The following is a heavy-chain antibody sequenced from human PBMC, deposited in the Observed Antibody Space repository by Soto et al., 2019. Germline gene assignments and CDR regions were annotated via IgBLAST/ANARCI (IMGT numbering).Heavy chain of an antibody. CDR1: AVTFTGYG. V-gene: IGHV3-33*01. D-gene: IGHD1-26*01. CDR3: AGDGVGSSADFGYFDY. J-gene: IGHJ4*02. Sequence: QVELVESGGGVVQPGRSLRLSCAASAVTFTGYGMHWVRQAPGKGLEWVAVIRFDGSNIYYTDPGKGRFTISRDKARNMLYLQMNSLRAEDTAVYYCAGDGVGSSADFGYFDYWGLGTLVTVSS. CDR2: IRFDGSNI.